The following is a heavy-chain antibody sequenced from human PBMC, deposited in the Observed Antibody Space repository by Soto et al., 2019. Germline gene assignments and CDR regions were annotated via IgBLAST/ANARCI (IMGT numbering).Heavy chain of an antibody. CDR3: ARGRWDYYDSSGYYPFDY. Sequence: SVKVSCKASGGTFSSYAISWVRQAPGQGLEWMGGIIPIFGTANYAQKFQGRVTITADESTSTAYMELSSLRSEDTAVYYCARGRWDYYDSSGYYPFDYWGQGTLVTVSS. V-gene: IGHV1-69*13. CDR1: GGTFSSYA. J-gene: IGHJ4*02. CDR2: IIPIFGTA. D-gene: IGHD3-22*01.